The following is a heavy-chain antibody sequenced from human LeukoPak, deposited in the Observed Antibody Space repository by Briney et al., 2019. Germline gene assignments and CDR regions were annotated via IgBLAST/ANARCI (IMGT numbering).Heavy chain of an antibody. CDR3: ARDYDSSGYSDAFDI. CDR2: INWNGGRT. CDR1: GFTFDDYG. J-gene: IGHJ3*02. Sequence: GGSLRLSCAASGFTFDDYGMSWVRQAPGKGLEWVSGINWNGGRTGYADSVKGRFTISRDNARNSLYLQMNSLRAEDTALYYCARDYDSSGYSDAFDIWGQGTMVTVP. V-gene: IGHV3-20*04. D-gene: IGHD3-22*01.